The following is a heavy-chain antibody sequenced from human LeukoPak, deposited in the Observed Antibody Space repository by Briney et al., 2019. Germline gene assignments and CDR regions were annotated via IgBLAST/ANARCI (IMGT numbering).Heavy chain of an antibody. CDR2: IRYDGSNK. D-gene: IGHD2-2*01. CDR3: AKGPYCSSTSCPVDY. CDR1: GFTFSSYG. V-gene: IGHV3-30*02. J-gene: IGHJ4*02. Sequence: GGSLRLSCAASGFTFSSYGMHWVRQAPGKGLEWVAFIRYDGSNKYYADSVKGRFTISRDNSKNTLYLQMNSLRAEDTAVYYCAKGPYCSSTSCPVDYWGQGTLVTVSS.